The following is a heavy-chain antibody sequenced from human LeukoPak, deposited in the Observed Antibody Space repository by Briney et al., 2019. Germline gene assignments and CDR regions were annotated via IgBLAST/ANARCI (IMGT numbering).Heavy chain of an antibody. J-gene: IGHJ4*02. CDR3: ARVWELLELDY. Sequence: ASVKVSCKASGYTFTSYDINWVRQATGQGLEWMGWMNPNSGNTGYAQKFQDRVTITRNTSISTAYMELSSLRSEDTAVYYCARVWELLELDYWGQGTLVTVSS. V-gene: IGHV1-8*03. D-gene: IGHD1-26*01. CDR1: GYTFTSYD. CDR2: MNPNSGNT.